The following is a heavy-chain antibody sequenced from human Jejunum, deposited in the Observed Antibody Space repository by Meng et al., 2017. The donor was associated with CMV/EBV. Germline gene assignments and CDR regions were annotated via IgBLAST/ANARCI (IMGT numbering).Heavy chain of an antibody. D-gene: IGHD3-10*01. Sequence: SGFTFADAWMSWVRQAPGRGLEWVAHIKGQKGGGTAHYAAPVKGRFTISRDDSRNMVYLQMNSLKTDDTGTYYCTTDRGVAERPLFDSCGQGTLVTVSS. V-gene: IGHV3-15*01. CDR3: TTDRGVAERPLFDS. CDR1: GFTFADAW. CDR2: IKGQKGGGTA. J-gene: IGHJ4*02.